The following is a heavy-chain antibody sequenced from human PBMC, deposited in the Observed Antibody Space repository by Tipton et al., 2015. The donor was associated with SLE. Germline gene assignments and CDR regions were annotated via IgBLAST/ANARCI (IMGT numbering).Heavy chain of an antibody. CDR3: AKGYCSGGSCLNFDY. Sequence: SLRLSCAASGFTFSSYAMHWVRQAPGKGLEWVAVISYDGSNKYYADSVKGRFTISRDNSKNSLYLQMNSLRAEDTALYYCAKGYCSGGSCLNFDYWGQGTLVTVSS. CDR1: GFTFSSYA. CDR2: ISYDGSNK. D-gene: IGHD2-15*01. V-gene: IGHV3-30-3*01. J-gene: IGHJ4*02.